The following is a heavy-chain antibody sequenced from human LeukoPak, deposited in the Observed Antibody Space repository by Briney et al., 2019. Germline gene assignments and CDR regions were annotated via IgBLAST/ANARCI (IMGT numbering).Heavy chain of an antibody. CDR2: ISYDGSNK. D-gene: IGHD3-9*01. CDR3: ASGYDILTGYYSLFDY. V-gene: IGHV3-30-3*01. Sequence: GGSLRLSCAASGFTFSSYAMHWVRQAPGKGLEWVAVISYDGSNKYYADSVKGRFTISRGNSKNTLYLQMNSLRAEDTAVYYCASGYDILTGYYSLFDYWGQGTLVTVSS. J-gene: IGHJ4*02. CDR1: GFTFSSYA.